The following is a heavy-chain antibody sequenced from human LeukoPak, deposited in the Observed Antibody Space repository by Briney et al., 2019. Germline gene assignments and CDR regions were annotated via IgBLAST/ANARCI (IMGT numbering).Heavy chain of an antibody. CDR3: ARAGITIFGVAPPGY. V-gene: IGHV3-64*01. D-gene: IGHD3-3*01. Sequence: PGGSLRLSCAASGFTFSSYAMPWVRQAPGKGLEYVSAISSNGGSTYYANSVKGRFTISRDNSKNTLYLQMGSLRAEDMAVYYCARAGITIFGVAPPGYWGQGTLVTVSS. J-gene: IGHJ4*02. CDR2: ISSNGGST. CDR1: GFTFSSYA.